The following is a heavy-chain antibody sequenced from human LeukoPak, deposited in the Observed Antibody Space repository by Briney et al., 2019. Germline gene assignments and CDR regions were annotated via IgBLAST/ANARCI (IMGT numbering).Heavy chain of an antibody. V-gene: IGHV4-31*03. Sequence: PSQTLSLTCTVSGGSISSGGYYWSWIRQHPGKGLEWIGYIYYSGSTYYNPSLKSRVTISVDTSKNQFSLKLSSVTAADTAVDYCARGVMAGYIPHPVDYWGQGTLVTVSS. J-gene: IGHJ4*02. D-gene: IGHD5-24*01. CDR1: GGSISSGGYY. CDR3: ARGVMAGYIPHPVDY. CDR2: IYYSGST.